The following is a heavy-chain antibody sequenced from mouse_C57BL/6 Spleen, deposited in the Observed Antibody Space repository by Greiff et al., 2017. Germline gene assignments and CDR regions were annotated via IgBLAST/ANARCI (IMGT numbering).Heavy chain of an antibody. CDR3: ARHEYGNYAFAY. V-gene: IGHV1-62-2*01. Sequence: QVHVKQSGAELVKPGASVKLSCKASGYTFTEYTIHWVKQRSGQGLEWIGWCYPGSGSIKYNEKFKDKATLTADKSSSTVYMELSRLTSEDSAVYFCARHEYGNYAFAYWGQGTLVTVSA. CDR2: CYPGSGSI. J-gene: IGHJ3*01. D-gene: IGHD2-10*02. CDR1: GYTFTEYT.